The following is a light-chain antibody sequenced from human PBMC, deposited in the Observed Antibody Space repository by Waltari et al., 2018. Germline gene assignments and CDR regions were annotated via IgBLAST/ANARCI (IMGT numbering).Light chain of an antibody. J-gene: IGLJ3*02. CDR3: QVWDYGRDSWV. CDR2: DNV. CDR1: DIGTKP. Sequence: SYVLTQPPSVSVAPGQTARINCGGNDIGTKPVHWYQQKSGLAPVLVVYDNVLRPSGIPWRFSGSKSGDTATLTVIDVAAGDGAHYFCQVWDYGRDSWVFGAGTKVTVL. V-gene: IGLV3-21*02.